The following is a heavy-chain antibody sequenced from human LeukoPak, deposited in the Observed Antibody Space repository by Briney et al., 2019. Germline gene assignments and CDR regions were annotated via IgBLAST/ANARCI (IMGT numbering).Heavy chain of an antibody. V-gene: IGHV3-74*01. J-gene: IGHJ4*02. CDR2: ITSDGSST. D-gene: IGHD1-26*01. Sequence: PGGSLRLSCAASGFTFSSYWMHWVRQPPGKGLVWVSRITSDGSSTRYADAVKGRFTISRDNAKNTLYLQMNSLRAEDTAVYYCARGTSGGYFDYWGQGTLVTVSS. CDR3: ARGTSGGYFDY. CDR1: GFTFSSYW.